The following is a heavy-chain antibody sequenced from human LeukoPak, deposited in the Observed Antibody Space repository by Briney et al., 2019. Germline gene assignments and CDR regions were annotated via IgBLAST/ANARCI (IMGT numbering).Heavy chain of an antibody. V-gene: IGHV4-59*12. D-gene: IGHD2-21*02. CDR3: ARGPHRTDIVVVTATYSPFDY. CDR2: IYYSGST. CDR1: GGSISSYY. J-gene: IGHJ4*02. Sequence: PSETLSLTCTVSGGSISSYYWSWIRQPPGKGLEWIGYIYYSGSTNYNPSLKSRVTISVDTSKNQFSLKLSSVTAADTAVYYCARGPHRTDIVVVTATYSPFDYWGQGTLVTVSS.